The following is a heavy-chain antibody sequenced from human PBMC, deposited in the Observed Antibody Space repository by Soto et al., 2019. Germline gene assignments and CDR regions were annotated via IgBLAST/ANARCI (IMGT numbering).Heavy chain of an antibody. Sequence: SETLSLTCTVSGCSISSSSYYWGWIRQPPGKGLEWIGSIYYSGSTYYNPSLKSRVTISVDTSKNQFSLKLSSVTAADTAVYYCARGPHLEWLLVDVWGQGTTVTVSS. CDR3: ARGPHLEWLLVDV. J-gene: IGHJ6*02. D-gene: IGHD3-3*01. CDR1: GCSISSSSYY. CDR2: IYYSGST. V-gene: IGHV4-39*07.